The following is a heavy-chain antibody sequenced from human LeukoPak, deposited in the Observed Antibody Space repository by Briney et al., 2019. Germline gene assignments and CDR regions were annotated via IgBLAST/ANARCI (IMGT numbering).Heavy chain of an antibody. V-gene: IGHV4-39*01. CDR1: GASVSSSPYF. D-gene: IGHD6-13*01. CDR2: IYYSGST. J-gene: IGHJ1*01. CDR3: ARLPHERIAAADEPDPEEYFQH. Sequence: PSETLSLTCAVSGASVSSSPYFWNWIRQPPGKGLEWIGSIYYSGSTYYNPSLKSRVTISVDTSKNQFSLKLSSVTSADTAVYYCARLPHERIAAADEPDPEEYFQHWGQGTLVTVSS.